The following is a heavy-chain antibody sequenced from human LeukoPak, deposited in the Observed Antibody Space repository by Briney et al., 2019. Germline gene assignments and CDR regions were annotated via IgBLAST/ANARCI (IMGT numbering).Heavy chain of an antibody. CDR2: ISAYNGNT. CDR3: ARGERYSPRPDWFDP. J-gene: IGHJ5*02. V-gene: IGHV1-18*01. CDR1: GYTFTSYG. D-gene: IGHD3-9*01. Sequence: GASVKVSCKASGYTFTSYGISWVRQAPGQGLEWMGWISAYNGNTNYAQKLQGRVTMTTDTSTSTAYMELRSLRSDDTAVYYCARGERYSPRPDWFDPWGQGTLVTVSS.